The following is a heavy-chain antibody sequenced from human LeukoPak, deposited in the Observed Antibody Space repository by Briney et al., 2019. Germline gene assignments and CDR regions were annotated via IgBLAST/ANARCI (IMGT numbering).Heavy chain of an antibody. D-gene: IGHD5-12*01. CDR3: ARRTGKATVGFDY. J-gene: IGHJ4*01. V-gene: IGHV5-51*01. CDR1: GYNFAIYW. CDR2: IYAGDSDT. Sequence: GESLKISYTGSGYNFAIYWTAWVRQLPGKGLEWMGIIYAGDSDTKYSLSFQGQVTISADKSTSTAYLQWNSLKASDTAMYYCARRTGKATVGFDYWGHGTLVTVSS.